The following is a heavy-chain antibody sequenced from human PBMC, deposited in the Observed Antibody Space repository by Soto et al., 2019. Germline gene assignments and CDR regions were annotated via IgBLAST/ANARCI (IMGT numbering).Heavy chain of an antibody. CDR2: ISSSSSTI. D-gene: IGHD3-10*01. CDR3: ARDPLYGSGFHLDY. CDR1: RVCICRCC. V-gene: IGHV3-48*01. Sequence: SCAAGRVCICRCCMNRVRQAPGKGLEWVSYISSSSSTIYYADSVKGRFTISRDNAKNSLYLQMNSLRAEDTAVYYCARDPLYGSGFHLDYWGQGTLVTVSS. J-gene: IGHJ4*02.